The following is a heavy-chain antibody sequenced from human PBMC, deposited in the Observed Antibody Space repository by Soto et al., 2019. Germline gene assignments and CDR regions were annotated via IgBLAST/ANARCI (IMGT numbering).Heavy chain of an antibody. CDR2: ISRDGSHK. CDR1: GFIFRNYA. Sequence: LRLSCAASGFIFRNYAIHWVRQAPGKGLEWVAVISRDGSHKYYLDSVKGRFTISRDNSKDTVNLLMNSLRDDDSAMYYCARSRNSAVADSFDFWGQGTLVTVSS. J-gene: IGHJ4*02. D-gene: IGHD1-26*01. CDR3: ARSRNSAVADSFDF. V-gene: IGHV3-30*04.